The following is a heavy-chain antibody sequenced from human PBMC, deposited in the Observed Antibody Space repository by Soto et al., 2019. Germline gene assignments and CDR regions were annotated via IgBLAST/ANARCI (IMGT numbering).Heavy chain of an antibody. D-gene: IGHD5-18*01. Sequence: SETLSLTCTVSGGSIRSYYWTWIRQPPGKGLEWLGYIFYSGSTFYNPSLKSRVTISIHTSKSQFPLQLTSVTAADTAVYYCARGAADTAMVDSWGRGTLCTVSS. CDR2: IFYSGST. J-gene: IGHJ4*02. V-gene: IGHV4-59*01. CDR3: ARGAADTAMVDS. CDR1: GGSIRSYY.